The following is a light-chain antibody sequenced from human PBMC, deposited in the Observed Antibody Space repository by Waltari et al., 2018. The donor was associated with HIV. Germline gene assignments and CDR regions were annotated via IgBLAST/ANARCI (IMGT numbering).Light chain of an antibody. CDR1: QSLLHSNGYNY. CDR3: MQALQNIT. V-gene: IGKV2-28*01. CDR2: LGS. J-gene: IGKJ5*01. Sequence: DIVMTQSPLSLPVTPGEPASISCRSSQSLLHSNGYNYLDWYLQKPGQSPQLLIYLGSNRASGVPDRFSGSGSGTDFTLKISRVEAEDVGLYYCMQALQNITFGQGTRLEIK.